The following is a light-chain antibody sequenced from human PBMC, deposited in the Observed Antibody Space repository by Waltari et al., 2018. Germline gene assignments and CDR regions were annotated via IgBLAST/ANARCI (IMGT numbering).Light chain of an antibody. J-gene: IGLJ1*01. CDR3: SSYTNTSTVV. CDR2: DFI. V-gene: IGLV2-14*01. CDR1: SSAAGGYNY. Sequence: QSALTQPASVSGSPGQSITISCPGTSSAAGGYNYVSWYQQHPGKAPKLQFFDFIMLSSGVCDRFSGSNSGNTASLTISGLQAEEEANYYCSSYTNTSTVVFGTGTNVTVL.